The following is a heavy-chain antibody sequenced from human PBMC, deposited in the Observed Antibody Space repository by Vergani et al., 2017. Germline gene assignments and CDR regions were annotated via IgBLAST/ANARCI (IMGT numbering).Heavy chain of an antibody. J-gene: IGHJ6*02. CDR2: IRYDGSSE. CDR1: GFTFSSYG. V-gene: IGHV3-30*02. Sequence: QVHLVESGGGVVQPGRSLTLSCSASGFTFSSYGMHWVRQAPGKGLEWVSFIRYDGSSEYYGDSVKGRFTISRDKSQNTVNLQMNSLRTEDTAVYFCANSVIAGNVGVAYFGMDVWGRGTTVTVSS. D-gene: IGHD2/OR15-2a*01. CDR3: ANSVIAGNVGVAYFGMDV.